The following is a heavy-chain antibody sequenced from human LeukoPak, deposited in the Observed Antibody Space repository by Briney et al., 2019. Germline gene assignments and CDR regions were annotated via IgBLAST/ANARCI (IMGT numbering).Heavy chain of an antibody. CDR3: ARVGVFSSSWLLY. V-gene: IGHV3-21*01. D-gene: IGHD6-13*01. CDR2: ISSSSSYI. CDR1: EFTFSSYS. Sequence: GGSLRLSCAASEFTFSSYSMNWVRQAPGKGLEWVSSISSSSSYIYYADSVKGRFTISRDNAKNSLYLQTNSLRAEDTAVYYCARVGVFSSSWLLYWGQGTLVTVSS. J-gene: IGHJ4*02.